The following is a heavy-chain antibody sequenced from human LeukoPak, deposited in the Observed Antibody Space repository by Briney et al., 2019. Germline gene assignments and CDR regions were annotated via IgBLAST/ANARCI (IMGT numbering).Heavy chain of an antibody. Sequence: SETLSLTCTVSGGSISNYYWSWIRQPPGKGLEWIGYIYYSGSTNYNPSLKSRVTISVDTSKNQFSLKLSSVTAADTAVYYCARTYCSSTSCYEDWFDPWGQGTLVTVSS. CDR2: IYYSGST. D-gene: IGHD2-2*01. J-gene: IGHJ5*02. CDR1: GGSISNYY. CDR3: ARTYCSSTSCYEDWFDP. V-gene: IGHV4-59*01.